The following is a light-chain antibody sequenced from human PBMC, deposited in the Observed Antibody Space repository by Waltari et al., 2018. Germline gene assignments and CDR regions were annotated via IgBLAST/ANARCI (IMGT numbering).Light chain of an antibody. V-gene: IGLV2-23*02. CDR2: EVT. Sequence: QSALTQPASVSGSPGQSITISCTGTSSDVGNYDLVSWYQQHPGKAPKLMIYEVTKRPSWVSNRFSGSKSGNTASLTVSGLQAEDEADYYGCSYAGSGTLVFGGGTKLTVL. J-gene: IGLJ2*01. CDR3: CSYAGSGTLV. CDR1: SSDVGNYDL.